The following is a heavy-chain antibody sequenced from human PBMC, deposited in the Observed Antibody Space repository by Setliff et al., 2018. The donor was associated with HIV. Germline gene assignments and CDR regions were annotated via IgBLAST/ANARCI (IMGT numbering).Heavy chain of an antibody. V-gene: IGHV4-59*01. CDR3: ARDFRYDTSGSLTGYGLDV. J-gene: IGHJ6*02. CDR2: TYYGGSTDYN. D-gene: IGHD3-22*01. CDR1: GVSIRTYY. Sequence: PSETLSLTCTVSGVSIRTYYWSWVRQVPGKGLEWIGDTYYGGSTDYNKYNPSLKGRVIISVDIYRKQLSLNLRSVTAADTAVYYCARDFRYDTSGSLTGYGLDVWGQGTTVTVSS.